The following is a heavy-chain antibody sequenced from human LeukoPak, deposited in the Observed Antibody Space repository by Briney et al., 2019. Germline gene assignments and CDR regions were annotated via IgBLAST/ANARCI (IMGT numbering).Heavy chain of an antibody. V-gene: IGHV3-48*01. J-gene: IGHJ4*02. CDR2: ISSSSSTI. CDR1: GFTFSSYS. D-gene: IGHD6-6*01. CDR3: ASGIAARLGVRPGHELDY. Sequence: GGSLRLSCADSGFTFSSYSMNWVRQAPGKGGAGVSYISSSSSTIYYADSVKGRFTISRDNAKNSLYLQMNSLRAEDTAVYYCASGIAARLGVRPGHELDYWGQGTLVTVSS.